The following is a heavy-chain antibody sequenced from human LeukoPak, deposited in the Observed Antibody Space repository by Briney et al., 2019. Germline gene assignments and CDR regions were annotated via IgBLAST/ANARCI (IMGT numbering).Heavy chain of an antibody. D-gene: IGHD3-22*01. CDR2: IYPGDSDT. V-gene: IGHV5-51*01. CDR3: ARPNITSYYDSRGYDAFDV. CDR1: GYSFTNYW. J-gene: IGHJ3*01. Sequence: GESLKISCKGFGYSFTNYWIAWVRQMPGKGLEWMGIIYPGDSDTRYSPSFQGQVTISADKSINTAYLQWSSLKASDTATYYCARPNITSYYDSRGYDAFDVWGQGTMVTVSS.